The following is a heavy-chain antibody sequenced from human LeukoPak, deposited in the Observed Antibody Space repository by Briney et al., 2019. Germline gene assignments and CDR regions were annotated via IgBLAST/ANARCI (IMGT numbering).Heavy chain of an antibody. Sequence: ASVKVSCKASGYTFTSYGISWVRQAPGQGLECMGWISAYNGNTNYAQKLQGRVTMTTDTSTSTAYMELRSLRSDDTAVYYCARDPLVLGGKNWFDPWGQGTLVTVSS. CDR1: GYTFTSYG. CDR2: ISAYNGNT. V-gene: IGHV1-18*01. CDR3: ARDPLVLGGKNWFDP. D-gene: IGHD6-6*01. J-gene: IGHJ5*02.